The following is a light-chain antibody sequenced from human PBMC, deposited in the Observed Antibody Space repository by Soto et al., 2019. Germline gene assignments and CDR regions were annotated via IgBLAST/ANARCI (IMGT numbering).Light chain of an antibody. CDR1: QSLTSSY. Sequence: EIVLTQSPGTLSLSPGETATLSCRASQSLTSSYLAWYQQRPGQAPSLLIHGVSSRATGIPDRFSGSGSGTDFTLTISRLEPEDFAVYYCQHYGYSPWTFGQGTKVEIK. CDR2: GVS. CDR3: QHYGYSPWT. J-gene: IGKJ1*01. V-gene: IGKV3-20*01.